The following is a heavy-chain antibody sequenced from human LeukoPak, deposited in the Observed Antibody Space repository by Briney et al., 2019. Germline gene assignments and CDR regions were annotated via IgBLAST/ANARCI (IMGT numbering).Heavy chain of an antibody. Sequence: PSETLSLTCSVSDGSISSYCWSWIRQPPGKGLEWIGYIHSSGSTHYNPSLKSRVTTSLDTSKNQFSLKLSSVTAADTAVYYCARLGSYSDHWGQGTLIPVSS. CDR1: DGSISSYC. V-gene: IGHV4-4*09. D-gene: IGHD1-26*01. J-gene: IGHJ4*02. CDR2: IHSSGST. CDR3: ARLGSYSDH.